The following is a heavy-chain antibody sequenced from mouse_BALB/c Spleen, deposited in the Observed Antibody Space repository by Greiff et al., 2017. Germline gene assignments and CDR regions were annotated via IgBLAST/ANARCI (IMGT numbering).Heavy chain of an antibody. D-gene: IGHD3-3*01. V-gene: IGHV14-3*02. J-gene: IGHJ4*01. CDR1: GFNIKDTY. CDR3: ARYEAVRAMDY. Sequence: VQLKESGAELVKPGASVKLSCTASGFNIKDTYMHWVKQRPEQGLEWIGRIDPANGNTKYDPKFQGKATITADTSSNTAYLQLSSLTSEDTAVYYCARYEAVRAMDYWGQGTSVTVSS. CDR2: IDPANGNT.